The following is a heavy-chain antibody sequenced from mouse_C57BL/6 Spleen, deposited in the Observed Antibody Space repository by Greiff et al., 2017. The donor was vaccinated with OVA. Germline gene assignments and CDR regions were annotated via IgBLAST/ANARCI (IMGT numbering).Heavy chain of an antibody. V-gene: IGHV5-17*01. Sequence: EVQVVESGGGLVKPGGSLKLSCAASGFTFSDYGMHWVRQAPEKGLEWVAYISSGSSTIYYADTVKGRFTISRDNAKNTLFLQMTSLRSEDTAMYYCANLYYSNYNYAMDYWGQGTSVTVSS. D-gene: IGHD2-5*01. J-gene: IGHJ4*01. CDR2: ISSGSSTI. CDR3: ANLYYSNYNYAMDY. CDR1: GFTFSDYG.